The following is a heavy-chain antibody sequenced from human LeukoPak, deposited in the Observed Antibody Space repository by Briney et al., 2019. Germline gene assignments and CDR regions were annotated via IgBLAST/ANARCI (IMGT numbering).Heavy chain of an antibody. J-gene: IGHJ6*03. V-gene: IGHV4-59*12. D-gene: IGHD4-23*01. CDR1: GVSTDSYY. Sequence: SETLSLTCIVSGVSTDSYYWTWLRQPPGKGLEWIGYISYTGGTNYNPALESRVTMSVDMSKNQFSLEMTSVTVADTAVYFCARGDLRWVAHDHYYYMDVWGKGATVSVSS. CDR3: ARGDLRWVAHDHYYYMDV. CDR2: ISYTGGT.